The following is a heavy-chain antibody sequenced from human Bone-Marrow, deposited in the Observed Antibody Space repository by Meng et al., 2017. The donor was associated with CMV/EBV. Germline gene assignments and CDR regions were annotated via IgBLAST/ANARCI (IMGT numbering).Heavy chain of an antibody. D-gene: IGHD6-19*01. Sequence: GESLKISCAASGFTFSSYSMNWVRQAPGKGLEWVSSISSSSSYIYYADSVKGRFTLSRDNSENTLFLQMNTLRADDTAVYYCVTGLMDHWGQGALVTVSS. V-gene: IGHV3-21*01. CDR1: GFTFSSYS. CDR2: ISSSSSYI. CDR3: VTGLMDH. J-gene: IGHJ4*02.